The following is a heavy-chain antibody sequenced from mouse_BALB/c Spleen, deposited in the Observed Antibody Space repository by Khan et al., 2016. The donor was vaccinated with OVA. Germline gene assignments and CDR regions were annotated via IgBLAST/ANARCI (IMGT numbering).Heavy chain of an antibody. J-gene: IGHJ3*01. Sequence: VQLQQSGAELVRSGASVKLSCTASGFNIKDYYMHWVKQRPEQGLEWIGWIDPENGDTEYAPKFQGKATMTADTSSNTAYLQLSSLTSEDTAVYYCNAEWAATARAYWGQGTRVTVSA. V-gene: IGHV14-4*02. CDR2: IDPENGDT. CDR1: GFNIKDYY. CDR3: NAEWAATARAY. D-gene: IGHD1-2*01.